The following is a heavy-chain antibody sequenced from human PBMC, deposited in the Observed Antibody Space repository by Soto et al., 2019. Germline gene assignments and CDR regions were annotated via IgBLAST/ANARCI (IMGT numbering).Heavy chain of an antibody. J-gene: IGHJ4*02. D-gene: IGHD5-18*01. Sequence: QVQLVESGGGVGQPGRSLRLSCAASGFTFSSYAMHWVRQAPGKGLEWVAVISYDGSNKYYADSVKGRFTISRDNSKNTLYLQMNSLRAEDTAVYYCARAKNSYGYFDYWGQGTLVTVSS. CDR2: ISYDGSNK. CDR1: GFTFSSYA. CDR3: ARAKNSYGYFDY. V-gene: IGHV3-30-3*01.